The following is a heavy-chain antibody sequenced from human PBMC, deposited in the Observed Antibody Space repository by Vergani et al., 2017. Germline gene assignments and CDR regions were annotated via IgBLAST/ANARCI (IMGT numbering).Heavy chain of an antibody. CDR2: ISWNSGSI. CDR3: ARGGYCSGGSCYSGYFDY. Sequence: EVQLVESGGGLVQPGRSLRLSCAASGFTFDDYAMHWVRQAPGKGLEWVSGISWNSGSIGYADSVKGRFTISRDNAKNSLYLQMNSLRAEDTAVYYCARGGYCSGGSCYSGYFDYWGQGTLVTVSS. D-gene: IGHD2-15*01. V-gene: IGHV3-9*01. J-gene: IGHJ4*02. CDR1: GFTFDDYA.